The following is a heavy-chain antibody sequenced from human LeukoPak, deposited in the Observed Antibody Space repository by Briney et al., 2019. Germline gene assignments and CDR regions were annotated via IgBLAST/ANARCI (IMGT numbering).Heavy chain of an antibody. CDR1: GYTFTGYY. CDR2: INPNSGGT. J-gene: IGHJ4*02. D-gene: IGHD2-2*01. CDR3: ARDSAGIVVVPAARGDY. V-gene: IGHV1-2*02. Sequence: GASVKVSCKASGYTFTGYYMHWVRQAPGQGLEWMGWINPNSGGTNYAQKLQGRVTMTTDTSTSTAYMELRSLRSDDTAVYYCARDSAGIVVVPAARGDYWGQGTLVTVSS.